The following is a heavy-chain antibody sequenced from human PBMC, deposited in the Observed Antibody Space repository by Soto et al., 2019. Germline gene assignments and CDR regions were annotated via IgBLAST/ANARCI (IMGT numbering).Heavy chain of an antibody. Sequence: SQTLSLTCVISGDSVSSITAAWNWIRQSPSRGLEWLGRTYYRSKWYNHYAVSVKSRITINPDTSKNQFSLQLNSVTPEDTAMYYCARAEEQQLGVFDYWGQGTLVTVSS. D-gene: IGHD6-13*01. CDR3: ARAEEQQLGVFDY. CDR2: TYYRSKWYN. V-gene: IGHV6-1*01. J-gene: IGHJ4*02. CDR1: GDSVSSITAA.